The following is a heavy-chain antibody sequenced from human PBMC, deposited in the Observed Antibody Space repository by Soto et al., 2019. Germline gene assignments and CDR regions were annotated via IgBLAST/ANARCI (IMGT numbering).Heavy chain of an antibody. CDR2: IMGSGGST. Sequence: GGTLRLSCAASGFTFSSYAMSWVRQAPGKGLEWVSAIMGSGGSTYYADSVKGRFTISRDNSKNTLYLQLNSLSAEDTPVYYCAKDWFGGWLPRAYYYYGMDVWGQGPTVTVSS. J-gene: IGHJ6*02. CDR1: GFTFSSYA. CDR3: AKDWFGGWLPRAYYYYGMDV. D-gene: IGHD3-10*01. V-gene: IGHV3-23*01.